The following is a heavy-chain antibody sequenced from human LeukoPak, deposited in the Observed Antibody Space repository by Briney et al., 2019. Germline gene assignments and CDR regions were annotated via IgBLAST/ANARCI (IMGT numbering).Heavy chain of an antibody. Sequence: PGGSLRLSCAASGFTFSSYAMSWVRQAPGKGLEWVSGISGSAGSTDYADSVKGRFTISRDNSKNTLYLQMNSLRAEDTAVYYCARRAGAYSHPYDYWGQGTLVTVSS. V-gene: IGHV3-23*01. CDR3: ARRAGAYSHPYDY. CDR1: GFTFSSYA. D-gene: IGHD4/OR15-4a*01. CDR2: ISGSAGST. J-gene: IGHJ4*02.